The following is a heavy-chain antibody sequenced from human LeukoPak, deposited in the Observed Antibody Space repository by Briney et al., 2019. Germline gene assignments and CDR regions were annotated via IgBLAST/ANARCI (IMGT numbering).Heavy chain of an antibody. V-gene: IGHV3-7*01. D-gene: IGHD3-10*01. CDR1: GFTFSSYW. J-gene: IGHJ4*02. Sequence: GGSLRLSCAASGFTFSSYWMSWVRQAPGKGLEWVANIKQDGSEKYYVDSVKGRFTISRDNAKNSLYLQINSLRAEDTAVYYCASGLGPGTYYFDYWGQGTLVTVSS. CDR3: ASGLGPGTYYFDY. CDR2: IKQDGSEK.